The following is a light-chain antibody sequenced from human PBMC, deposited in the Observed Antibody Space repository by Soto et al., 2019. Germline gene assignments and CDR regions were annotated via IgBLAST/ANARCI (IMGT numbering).Light chain of an antibody. CDR3: QQYSFLPRT. Sequence: ELVLTHSPGTLSVSPGERAALSFRASQSVSINLAWYQQRPGQAPRLLIYGASTRATGIPDRFGGSGSGTDFTLTISRLEPEDFAVYYCQQYSFLPRTFGQGTKVDIK. J-gene: IGKJ1*01. CDR2: GAS. V-gene: IGKV3-20*01. CDR1: QSVSIN.